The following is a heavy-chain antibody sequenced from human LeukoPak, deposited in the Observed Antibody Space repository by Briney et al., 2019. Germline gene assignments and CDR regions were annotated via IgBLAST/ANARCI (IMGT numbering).Heavy chain of an antibody. V-gene: IGHV3-21*01. CDR2: ISSTSDYI. D-gene: IGHD3-10*01. Sequence: GGSLRLSCAASGFTFTTYSMIWVRQAPGKGLEWVSSISSTSDYIYYADSLKGRFTISRDNAKNSLYLQMNSLRAEDTAVYYCAREEEDYYDSGTYYFDFWGQGTLVTVSS. J-gene: IGHJ4*02. CDR3: AREEEDYYDSGTYYFDF. CDR1: GFTFTTYS.